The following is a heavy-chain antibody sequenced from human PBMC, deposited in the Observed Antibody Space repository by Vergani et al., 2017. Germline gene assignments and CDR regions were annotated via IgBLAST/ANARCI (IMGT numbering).Heavy chain of an antibody. D-gene: IGHD1-26*01. V-gene: IGHV3-64D*06. Sequence: EVQLVESGGGLVQPGGSLRLSCSASGFTFSSYAMHWVRQAPGKGLEYVSAISSNGGSTYYADSVKGRFTISRDNSKNTLYLQMSSLRAEDTAVYYCVKGVVSGSYLDAFDIWGQGTLVTVSS. J-gene: IGHJ4*02. CDR3: VKGVVSGSYLDAFDI. CDR2: ISSNGGST. CDR1: GFTFSSYA.